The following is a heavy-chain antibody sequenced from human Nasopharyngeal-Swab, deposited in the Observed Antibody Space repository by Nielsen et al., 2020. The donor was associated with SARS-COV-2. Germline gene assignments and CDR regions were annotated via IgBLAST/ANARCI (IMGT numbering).Heavy chain of an antibody. J-gene: IGHJ6*03. V-gene: IGHV1-2*04. CDR2: INPNSGGT. Sequence: WVRQAPGQGLEWMGWINPNSGGTNYAQKFQGWVTMTRDTSISTAYMELSRLRSDDTAVYYCARAAKGYCSSTSCYSIPEYYYYYMDVWGKGTTVTVS. CDR3: ARAAKGYCSSTSCYSIPEYYYYYMDV. D-gene: IGHD2-2*01.